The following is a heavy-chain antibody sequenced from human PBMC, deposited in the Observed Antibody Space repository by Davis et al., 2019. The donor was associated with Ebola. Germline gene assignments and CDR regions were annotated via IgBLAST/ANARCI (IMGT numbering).Heavy chain of an antibody. V-gene: IGHV4-30-2*01. CDR2: IYHSGST. Sequence: MPSETLSLTCAVSGGSISSGGYSWSWIRQPPGKGLEWIGYIYHSGSTYYNPSLKSRVTISGDRSKNQFSLKLSSVTAADTAVYYCARDDGGDLDYWGQGTLVTVSS. CDR3: ARDDGGDLDY. D-gene: IGHD2-21*01. J-gene: IGHJ4*02. CDR1: GGSISSGGYS.